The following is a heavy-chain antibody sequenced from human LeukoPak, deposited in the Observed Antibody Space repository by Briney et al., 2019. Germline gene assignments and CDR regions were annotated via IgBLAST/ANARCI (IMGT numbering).Heavy chain of an antibody. CDR1: GYSITSSSW. J-gene: IGHJ4*02. Sequence: SDTLSLTCAVSGYSITSSSWWGWIRQPPGKGLEWIGYIYHSGTTYYNPSLQSRVTMSVDTSKNQFSLKLSSVTAVDTAVYYCARVDYSWKYVDYWGQGTLVTVSS. V-gene: IGHV4-28*03. CDR3: ARVDYSWKYVDY. CDR2: IYHSGTT. D-gene: IGHD1-20*01.